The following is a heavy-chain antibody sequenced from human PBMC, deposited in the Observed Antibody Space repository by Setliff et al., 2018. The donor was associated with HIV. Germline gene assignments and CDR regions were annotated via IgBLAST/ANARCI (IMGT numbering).Heavy chain of an antibody. D-gene: IGHD3-10*01. CDR3: ARFMVRGVNGAGAFDI. J-gene: IGHJ3*02. Sequence: GESLKISCKGSGYSFTNYWIGWVRQMPGKGLEWMGIIYPGDSDTRYSPSFQGQVTISADKSISTAYLQWSSLKASDTAMYYCARFMVRGVNGAGAFDIWGQGTMVTVSS. CDR2: IYPGDSDT. CDR1: GYSFTNYW. V-gene: IGHV5-51*01.